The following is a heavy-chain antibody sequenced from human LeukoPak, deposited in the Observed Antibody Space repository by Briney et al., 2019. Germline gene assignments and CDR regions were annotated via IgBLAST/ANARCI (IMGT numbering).Heavy chain of an antibody. J-gene: IGHJ5*02. D-gene: IGHD2-15*01. Sequence: PGGPLRLSCAASGFTVSSNYMSWVRQAPGKGLEWVSVIYSGGSTYYADSVKGRFTISRDNSKNTLYLQMNSLRAEDTAVYYCARTRYCSGGSCYSGLNWFDPWGQGTLVTVSS. V-gene: IGHV3-53*01. CDR3: ARTRYCSGGSCYSGLNWFDP. CDR1: GFTVSSNY. CDR2: IYSGGST.